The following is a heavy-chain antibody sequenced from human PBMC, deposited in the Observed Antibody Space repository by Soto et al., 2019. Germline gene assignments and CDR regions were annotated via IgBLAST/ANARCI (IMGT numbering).Heavy chain of an antibody. Sequence: QVQLQESGPGLVKPSETLSLTCTVSGGSISSYYWSWIRQPPGKGLEWIGYIYYSGSTNYNPSLKSRVTISVDTSKNQFSLKLSSVTAADTAVYYCARAYCGGDCYYKPYYFDYWGQGTLVTVSS. D-gene: IGHD2-21*02. CDR1: GGSISSYY. V-gene: IGHV4-59*01. J-gene: IGHJ4*02. CDR3: ARAYCGGDCYYKPYYFDY. CDR2: IYYSGST.